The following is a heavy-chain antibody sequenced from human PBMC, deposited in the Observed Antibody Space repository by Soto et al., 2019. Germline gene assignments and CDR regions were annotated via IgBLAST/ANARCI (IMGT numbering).Heavy chain of an antibody. V-gene: IGHV1-8*01. CDR1: GYTFTSYD. CDR2: MNPNSGNT. J-gene: IGHJ3*02. D-gene: IGHD4-17*01. Sequence: QVQLVQSGAEVKKPGASVKVSCKASGYTFTSYDINWVRQATGQGLEWMGWMNPNSGNTGYAQKFQGRVTMTRNTSISTAYMELSSLRSEDTAVYYCARSYTSYGDYVSTDAFDIWGQGTMVTVSS. CDR3: ARSYTSYGDYVSTDAFDI.